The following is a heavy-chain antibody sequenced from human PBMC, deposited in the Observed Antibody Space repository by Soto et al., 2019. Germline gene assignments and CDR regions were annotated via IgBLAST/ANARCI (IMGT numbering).Heavy chain of an antibody. CDR2: ISGSGGST. CDR3: AKGSYTAMVTQVDS. CDR1: GFTFSSYA. D-gene: IGHD5-18*01. Sequence: GGSLRLSCAASGFTFSSYAMSWVRQAPGKGLEWVSAISGSGGSTNYADSVKGRFTISRDNSKNTLYLQMNSLRAEDTAVYYCAKGSYTAMVTQVDSWGQGTLVTVSS. V-gene: IGHV3-23*01. J-gene: IGHJ4*02.